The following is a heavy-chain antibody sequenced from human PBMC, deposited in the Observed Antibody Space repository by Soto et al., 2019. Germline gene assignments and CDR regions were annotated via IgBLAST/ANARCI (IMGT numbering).Heavy chain of an antibody. CDR2: ISGSGVNT. Sequence: EVQLLESGGGLVQPGGSLRLSCAASGFSLRNYAMTWVRQAPGKGLEWVSAISGSGVNTYNADSVKGRFTISRDNSKDTLYLQMNSLRAEDTAVYYCARGYKFGIAAAGTPVRWFDPWGQGTLVTVSS. J-gene: IGHJ5*02. D-gene: IGHD6-13*01. V-gene: IGHV3-23*01. CDR3: ARGYKFGIAAAGTPVRWFDP. CDR1: GFSLRNYA.